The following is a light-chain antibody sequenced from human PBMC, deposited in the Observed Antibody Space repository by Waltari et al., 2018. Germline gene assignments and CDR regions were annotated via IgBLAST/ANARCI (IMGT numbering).Light chain of an antibody. CDR2: AAA. J-gene: IGKJ4*01. CDR1: QGISTY. CDR3: QQIKSYPIT. V-gene: IGKV1-9*01. Sequence: DIQLTQSPSFLSSSVGDRVTISCRASQGISTYLAWFQQKPGKAPRRLIYAAAILQGGVTSRFSGSGSGTDFTLTISSLQPEDFGTYYCQQIKSYPITFGGGTKVEVK.